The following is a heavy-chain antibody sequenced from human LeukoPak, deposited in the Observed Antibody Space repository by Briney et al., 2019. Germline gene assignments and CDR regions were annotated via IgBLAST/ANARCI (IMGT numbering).Heavy chain of an antibody. J-gene: IGHJ4*02. CDR1: GFTFSTYC. Sequence: GGSLRLSCTASGFTFSTYCMTWARQAPGKGLEWASSISSSSSYIYYADSVKGRFTISRDNAKNSLYLQMNSLRAEDTAVYYCARGSQWELYFDYWGQGTLVTVSS. D-gene: IGHD1-26*01. CDR3: ARGSQWELYFDY. CDR2: ISSSSSYI. V-gene: IGHV3-21*01.